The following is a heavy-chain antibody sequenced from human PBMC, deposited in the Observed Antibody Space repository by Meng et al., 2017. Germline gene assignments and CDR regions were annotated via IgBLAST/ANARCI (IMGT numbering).Heavy chain of an antibody. Sequence: SETLSLTCTVSGGSISSSSYYWGWIRQPPGKGLEWIGSIYYSGSTYYNPSLKSRVTISVDTSKNQLSLKLSSVTAADTAVYYCARVGVNYYGSATDDYWGQGTLVTVSS. D-gene: IGHD3-10*01. CDR2: IYYSGST. V-gene: IGHV4-39*07. CDR3: ARVGVNYYGSATDDY. J-gene: IGHJ4*02. CDR1: GGSISSSSYY.